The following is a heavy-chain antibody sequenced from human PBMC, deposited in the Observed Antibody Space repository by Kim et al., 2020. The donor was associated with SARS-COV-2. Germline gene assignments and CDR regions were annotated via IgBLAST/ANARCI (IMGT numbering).Heavy chain of an antibody. Sequence: GGSLRLSCTASGFTFGDYAMSWFRQAPGKGLEWVGFIRSKAYGGTTEYAASVKGRFTISRDDSKSIAYLQMNSLKTEDTAVYYCTRDENSYGLGYYFDYWGQGTLVTVSS. D-gene: IGHD5-18*01. CDR3: TRDENSYGLGYYFDY. CDR2: IRSKAYGGTT. CDR1: GFTFGDYA. V-gene: IGHV3-49*03. J-gene: IGHJ4*02.